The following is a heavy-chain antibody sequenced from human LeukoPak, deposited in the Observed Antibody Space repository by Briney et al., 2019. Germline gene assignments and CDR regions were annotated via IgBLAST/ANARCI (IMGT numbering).Heavy chain of an antibody. D-gene: IGHD5-12*01. V-gene: IGHV3-30*02. CDR2: IRSDGIK. J-gene: IGHJ4*02. Sequence: GGSLRLSCAVSGFTFSSYGMHWVRQAPGKGLEWVTFIRSDGIKYYADFVKGRFTISRDNSKNTLYLQMDSLRPEDTAAYYCAKDQSGSENYCDYWSQGTLVTVSS. CDR3: AKDQSGSENYCDY. CDR1: GFTFSSYG.